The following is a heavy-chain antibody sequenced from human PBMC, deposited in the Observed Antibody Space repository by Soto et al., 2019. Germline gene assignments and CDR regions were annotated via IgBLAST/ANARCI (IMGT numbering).Heavy chain of an antibody. V-gene: IGHV4-59*08. CDR3: ARQRTSVVTQAYFDV. J-gene: IGHJ4*02. CDR2: IDYVGSA. Sequence: PSETLSLTCSVSGESVRPKYWSWIRQPPGKGLEWIGYIDYVGSAHSSPSLGSRAIISSDTSKNEVSLKLSSVTAADTALYFCARQRTSVVTQAYFDVWGPGSLVTVSS. CDR1: GESVRPKY. D-gene: IGHD2-21*02.